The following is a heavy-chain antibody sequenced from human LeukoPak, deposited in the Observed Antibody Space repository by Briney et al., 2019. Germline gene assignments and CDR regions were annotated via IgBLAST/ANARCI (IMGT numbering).Heavy chain of an antibody. V-gene: IGHV1-69*04. CDR3: AREGEVVPAASVFDWFDP. J-gene: IGHJ5*02. D-gene: IGHD2-2*01. CDR2: IIPIFGIA. CDR1: GGTFSSYA. Sequence: ASVKVSCKASGGTFSSYAISWVRQAPGQGLEWMGRIIPIFGIANYAQKFQGRVTITADKSTSTAHMELSSLRSEDTAVYYCAREGEVVPAASVFDWFDPWGQGTLVTVSS.